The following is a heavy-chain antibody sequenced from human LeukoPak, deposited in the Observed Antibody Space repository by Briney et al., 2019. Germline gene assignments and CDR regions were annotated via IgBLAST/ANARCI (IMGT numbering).Heavy chain of an antibody. V-gene: IGHV3-30*04. D-gene: IGHD3-10*01. CDR1: GFTFSSYA. Sequence: GGSLRLSCAASGFTFSSYAMHWVRQALGKGVEWVAVISYDGSNKYYADYVKGRFTISRDNSKNTLYLQMNSLRAEDTAVYYCTLSGSLDYWGQGTLVTVSS. CDR2: ISYDGSNK. CDR3: TLSGSLDY. J-gene: IGHJ4*02.